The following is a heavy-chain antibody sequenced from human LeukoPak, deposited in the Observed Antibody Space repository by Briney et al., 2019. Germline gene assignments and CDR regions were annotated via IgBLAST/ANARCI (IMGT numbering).Heavy chain of an antibody. CDR1: GFTFDDYA. V-gene: IGHV3-9*01. CDR3: AKGIRRYFDAFDY. D-gene: IGHD3-9*01. Sequence: PGGSLRLSCAASGFTFDDYAMHWVRQAPGKGLEWVSGISWNSGSIGYADSVKGRFTISRDNAKNSLYLQMNSLRAEDTALYYCAKGIRRYFDAFDYWGPGNLVTVSS. CDR2: ISWNSGSI. J-gene: IGHJ4*02.